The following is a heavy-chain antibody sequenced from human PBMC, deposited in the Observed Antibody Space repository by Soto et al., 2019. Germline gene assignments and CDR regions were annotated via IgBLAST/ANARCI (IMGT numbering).Heavy chain of an antibody. D-gene: IGHD2-15*01. V-gene: IGHV3-33*01. J-gene: IGHJ3*02. Sequence: QVQLVESGGGVVQPGRSLRLSCAASGFTFSSYGMHWVRQAPGKGLEWVAGIWYDGSNKYYADSVKGRFTISRDNSKNTLYLQMNSLRAEDTAVYYCARAISNCSGGSCYSGDAFDIWGQGTMVTVSS. CDR2: IWYDGSNK. CDR1: GFTFSSYG. CDR3: ARAISNCSGGSCYSGDAFDI.